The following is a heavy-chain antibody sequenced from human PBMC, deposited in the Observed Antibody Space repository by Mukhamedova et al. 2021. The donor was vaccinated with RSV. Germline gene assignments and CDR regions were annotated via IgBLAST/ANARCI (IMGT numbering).Heavy chain of an antibody. Sequence: IVVANGDTKYAQKFQDRVTFTRDVSTATAYMELSSLRSEDTAVYYCAADPVVVGVSSYFYMDVWGQGTTVTVSS. D-gene: IGHD2-15*01. J-gene: IGHJ6*03. V-gene: IGHV1-58*01. CDR3: AADPVVVGVSSYFYMDV. CDR2: IVVANGDT.